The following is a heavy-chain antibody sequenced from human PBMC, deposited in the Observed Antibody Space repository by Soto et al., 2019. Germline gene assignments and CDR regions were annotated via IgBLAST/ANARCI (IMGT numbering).Heavy chain of an antibody. CDR2: IKKDGSEK. V-gene: IGHV3-7*02. CDR1: GFTFSDYW. D-gene: IGHD3-10*01. CDR3: ASSMGWGGNCY. Sequence: EVQLVESGGGLVQPGGYLRLSCAASGFTFSDYWMSWVRQAPGKGLECVANIKKDGSEKYYVDPVKGRFTISRDNANNSLYVQMNSLRAEDTGVYYCASSMGWGGNCYWGQGTLFAGSS. J-gene: IGHJ4*02.